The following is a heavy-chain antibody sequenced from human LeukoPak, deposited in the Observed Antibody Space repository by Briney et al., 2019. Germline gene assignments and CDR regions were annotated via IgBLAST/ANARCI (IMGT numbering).Heavy chain of an antibody. CDR2: ISSSGGST. Sequence: GGSLRLSCAASGFVFRSYAMSWVRQAPGKGLEWVSGISSSGGSTYHADSVRGRFTISADKSITTAYLQWSSLKDSDTAIYYCAHAVHGNTYFDPWGQGTLVTVSS. CDR1: GFVFRSYA. D-gene: IGHD5-24*01. J-gene: IGHJ5*02. CDR3: AHAVHGNTYFDP. V-gene: IGHV3-23*01.